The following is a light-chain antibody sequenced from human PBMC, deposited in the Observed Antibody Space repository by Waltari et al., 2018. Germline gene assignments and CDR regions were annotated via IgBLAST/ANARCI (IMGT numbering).Light chain of an antibody. J-gene: IGLJ1*01. V-gene: IGLV2-14*01. Sequence: QSALTQPASVSGSPGQSITISCTGTSSDVGFYNFVSWYQHHPGKVPKLMIYEVSKRPSGVSNRVSGSKSGNTASLTISELQAEDEADYYCSSYTGRSTLYVFGTGTTVTVL. CDR2: EVS. CDR1: SSDVGFYNF. CDR3: SSYTGRSTLYV.